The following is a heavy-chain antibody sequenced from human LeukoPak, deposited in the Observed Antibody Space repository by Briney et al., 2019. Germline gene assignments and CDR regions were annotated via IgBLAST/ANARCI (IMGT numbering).Heavy chain of an antibody. CDR1: VGSISSGGYY. Sequence: PSETLSLTCTVSVGSISSGGYYWSWIRQHPGKGQEWIGFIYYSRSTYYNPSLKSRLTISVDTSKNQFSLKLSSVTAADTAVYYCARVVSGTYNDAFDIWGQGTMVTVSS. CDR2: IYYSRST. V-gene: IGHV4-31*03. J-gene: IGHJ3*02. D-gene: IGHD1-26*01. CDR3: ARVVSGTYNDAFDI.